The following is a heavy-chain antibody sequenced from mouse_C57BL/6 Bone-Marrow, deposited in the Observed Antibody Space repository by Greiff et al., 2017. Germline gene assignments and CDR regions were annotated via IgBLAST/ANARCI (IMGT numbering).Heavy chain of an antibody. D-gene: IGHD1-1*01. CDR1: GYAFSSSW. J-gene: IGHJ1*03. CDR2: IYPGDGDT. V-gene: IGHV1-82*01. Sequence: QVQLKESGPELVKPGASVKISCKASGYAFSSSWMNWVKQRPGKGLEWIGRIYPGDGDTNYNGKFKGKATLTADKSSSTAYMQLRSLTSEDSAVYVCEPYYGSSRYWYFDVWGTGTTVTVSS. CDR3: EPYYGSSRYWYFDV.